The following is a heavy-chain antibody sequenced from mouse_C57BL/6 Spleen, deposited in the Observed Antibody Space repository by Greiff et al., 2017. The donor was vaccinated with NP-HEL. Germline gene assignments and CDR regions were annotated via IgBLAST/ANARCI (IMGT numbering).Heavy chain of an antibody. CDR3: AIYGSLYAMDY. Sequence: VQLQQPGAELVKPGASVKLSCKASGYTFTSYWMQWVKQRPGQGLEWIGEIDPSDSYTNYNQKFKGKATLTVDTSSSTAYMQLSSLTSEDSAVYYCAIYGSLYAMDYWGQGTSVTVSS. CDR2: IDPSDSYT. D-gene: IGHD1-1*01. CDR1: GYTFTSYW. J-gene: IGHJ4*01. V-gene: IGHV1-50*01.